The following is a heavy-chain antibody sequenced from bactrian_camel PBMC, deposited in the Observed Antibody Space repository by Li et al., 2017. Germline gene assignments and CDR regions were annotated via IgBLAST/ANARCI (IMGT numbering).Heavy chain of an antibody. V-gene: IGHV3S40*01. J-gene: IGHJ4*01. Sequence: QLVESGGGLVQPGGSLRLSCAASGFTFSTYDMSWVRQAPGRGLEWVANINTGGENTYYADSVKGRFTISQDNAKTTVYLQMDSLKPEDTAVYYCATDLDCSGGYCHTMKFNYWGQGTQVTVS. CDR1: GFTFSTYD. CDR3: ATDLDCSGGYCHTMKFNY. D-gene: IGHD2*01. CDR2: INTGGENT.